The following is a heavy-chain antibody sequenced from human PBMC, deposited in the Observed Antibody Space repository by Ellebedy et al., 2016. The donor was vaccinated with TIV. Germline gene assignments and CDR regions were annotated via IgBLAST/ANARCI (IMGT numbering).Heavy chain of an antibody. V-gene: IGHV3-48*04. J-gene: IGHJ4*02. D-gene: IGHD3-9*01. CDR2: ISTGSTTM. CDR1: GFTLSSYS. Sequence: GESLKISCAASGFTLSSYSMNWVRQAPGKGLEWVSYISTGSTTMYYADSVEGRFTISRDNARKTLFLQVDSLRAEDTAVYYCARESVRYFDWDYWGQGTLVTVSS. CDR3: ARESVRYFDWDY.